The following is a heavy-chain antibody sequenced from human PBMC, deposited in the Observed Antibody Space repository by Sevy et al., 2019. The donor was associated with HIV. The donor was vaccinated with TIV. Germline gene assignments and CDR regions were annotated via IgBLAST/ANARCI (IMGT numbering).Heavy chain of an antibody. D-gene: IGHD2-8*02. CDR3: AKDPNIELEPQV. J-gene: IGHJ4*02. V-gene: IGHV3-23*01. CDR1: EFTFSSYA. Sequence: GGSLRLSCAASEFTFSSYAMSWVRQAPGKGLEWVSAISGSGGSTYYADSVKGRFTISRDNSKNTLYLQMNSLRAEDTAVYYCAKDPNIELEPQVWGQGTLVTVSS. CDR2: ISGSGGST.